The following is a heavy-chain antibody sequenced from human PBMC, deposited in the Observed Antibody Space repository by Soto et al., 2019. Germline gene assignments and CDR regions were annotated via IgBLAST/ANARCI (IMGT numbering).Heavy chain of an antibody. CDR2: IWNDGSNK. CDR3: ARDSNYYDLLTGNPHHYFDC. Sequence: GGSLRLSCAASGFTFSNYGMHWVRQAPGKGLEWVAVIWNDGSNKYYADSVKGRFTISRDNSKNTLYLQMNSLRAEDTAVFFCARDSNYYDLLTGNPHHYFDCWGQGTLVTVSS. D-gene: IGHD3-9*01. V-gene: IGHV3-33*01. CDR1: GFTFSNYG. J-gene: IGHJ4*02.